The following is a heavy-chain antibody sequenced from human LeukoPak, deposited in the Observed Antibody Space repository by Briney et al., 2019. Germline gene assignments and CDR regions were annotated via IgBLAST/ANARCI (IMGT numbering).Heavy chain of an antibody. CDR1: GYTFTGYY. CDR2: INPNSGGT. CDR3: ARGKTSQNIVTRKTYNWFDP. V-gene: IGHV1-2*02. D-gene: IGHD2/OR15-2a*01. Sequence: ASVKVSCKASGYTFTGYYMHWVRQAPGQGLEWMGWINPNSGGTNYAQKFQGRVTMTRDTSISTAYMELSRLRAEDTAVYYCARGKTSQNIVTRKTYNWFDPWGQGTLVTVSS. J-gene: IGHJ5*02.